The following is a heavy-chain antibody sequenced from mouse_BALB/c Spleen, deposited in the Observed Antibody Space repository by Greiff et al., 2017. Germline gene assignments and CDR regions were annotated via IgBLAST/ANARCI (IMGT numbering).Heavy chain of an antibody. CDR3: ARERYFYAMDY. J-gene: IGHJ4*01. CDR1: GFTFSSFG. CDR2: ISSGSSTI. V-gene: IGHV5-17*02. D-gene: IGHD2-14*01. Sequence: EVKLVESGGGLVQPGGSRKLSCAASGFTFSSFGMHWVRQAPEKGLEWVAYISSGSSTIYYADTVKGRFTISRDNPKNTLFLQMTSLRSEDTAMYYCARERYFYAMDYWGQGTSVTVSS.